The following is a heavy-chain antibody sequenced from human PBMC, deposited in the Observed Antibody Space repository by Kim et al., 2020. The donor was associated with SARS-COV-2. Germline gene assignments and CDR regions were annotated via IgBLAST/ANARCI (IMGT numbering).Heavy chain of an antibody. D-gene: IGHD3-10*01. Sequence: SETLSLTCTVSGASISGNYWSWIRQPPGKGLEWIGGNTNYNPSLKSRVTISLDTSKNQFSLKLSSVTAADTAVYYCAKVGAKWYFQHWGQGSLVTVSS. CDR1: GASISGNY. CDR3: AKVGAKWYFQH. V-gene: IGHV4-59*01. J-gene: IGHJ1*01. CDR2: GNT.